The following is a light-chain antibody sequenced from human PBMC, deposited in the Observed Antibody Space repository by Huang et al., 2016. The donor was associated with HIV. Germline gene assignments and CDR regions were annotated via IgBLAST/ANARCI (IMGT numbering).Light chain of an antibody. CDR3: QQYYNSPQT. CDR2: WAS. Sequence: DIVVTQSPDSLAVSLGEPASLTCRPRQRVLSSSTNKNYLAWFQPKAGQPPKLLIFWASTREAVVSDRITGSGSGTHFTLTISNVRTEDVAIYYCQQYYNSPQTFGPGTRVEI. V-gene: IGKV4-1*01. J-gene: IGKJ1*01. CDR1: QRVLSSSTNKNY.